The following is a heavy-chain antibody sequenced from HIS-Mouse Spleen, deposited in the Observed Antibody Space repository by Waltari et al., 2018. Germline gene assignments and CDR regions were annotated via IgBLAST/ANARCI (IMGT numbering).Heavy chain of an antibody. CDR1: GFTFSSYW. J-gene: IGHJ3*02. D-gene: IGHD1-1*01. V-gene: IGHV3-74*01. CDR2: INSDGSST. CDR3: ARDLELDAFDI. Sequence: EVQLVESGGGLVQPRGSLRLSCSASGFTFSSYWMHWVRQAPGKGLVWVSRINSDGSSTSYADSVKGRFTISRDNAKNTLYLQMNSLRAEDTAVYYCARDLELDAFDIWGQGTMVTVSS.